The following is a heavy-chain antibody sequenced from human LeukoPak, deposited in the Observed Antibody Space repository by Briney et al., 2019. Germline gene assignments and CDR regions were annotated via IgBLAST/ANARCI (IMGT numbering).Heavy chain of an antibody. Sequence: KPSETLSLTCTVSGGSISSSSYYWGWIRQPPGKGLEWIGSIYYSGSTYYNPSLKSRVTISIDTSKNQFSLKLSSVTAADTAVYYCARLRLLWFGGQVIRYFDYWGQGTLVTVSS. CDR2: IYYSGST. CDR1: GGSISSSSYY. D-gene: IGHD3-10*01. CDR3: ARLRLLWFGGQVIRYFDY. V-gene: IGHV4-39*01. J-gene: IGHJ4*02.